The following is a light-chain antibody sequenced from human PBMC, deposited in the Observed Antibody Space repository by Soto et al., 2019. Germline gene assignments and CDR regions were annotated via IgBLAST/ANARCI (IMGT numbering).Light chain of an antibody. CDR2: GAS. V-gene: IGKV3-20*01. J-gene: IGKJ4*01. Sequence: DIVLTQSPGTLSLSPGEIATLSCRAIQSVSSSHLAWYQQKPGQAPRLLIYGASSRATGIPDRFSGSGSGTDFTLTISRLEPEDFVVYYCQQYGSSPPLTFGGGTKVDIK. CDR1: QSVSSSH. CDR3: QQYGSSPPLT.